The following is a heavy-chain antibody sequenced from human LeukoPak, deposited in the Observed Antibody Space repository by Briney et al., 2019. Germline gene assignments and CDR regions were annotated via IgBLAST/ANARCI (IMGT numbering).Heavy chain of an antibody. CDR2: ISSSSSTI. V-gene: IGHV3-48*01. CDR1: GFTFSSYS. Sequence: GGSLRLSCAASGFTFSSYSMNWVRQAPGKGLEWVSYISSSSSTIYYADSVTGRFTISRDNAKNSLYLQMNSLRAEDTAVYYCASIAAVDYWGQGTLVTVSS. CDR3: ASIAAVDY. J-gene: IGHJ4*02. D-gene: IGHD6-6*01.